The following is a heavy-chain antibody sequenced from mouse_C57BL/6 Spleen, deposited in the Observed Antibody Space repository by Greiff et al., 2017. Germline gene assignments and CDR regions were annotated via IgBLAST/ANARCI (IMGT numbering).Heavy chain of an antibody. CDR1: GYAFSSSW. D-gene: IGHD2-1*01. CDR2: IYPGDGDT. V-gene: IGHV1-82*01. Sequence: QVQLQQSGPELVKPGASVKISCKASGYAFSSSWMNWVKQRPGKGLEWIGRIYPGDGDTNYNGKFKGKATLTADKSSSTAYMQLSSLTSEDSAVYFCARWGLWYYGKRTDYYAMDYWGQGTSVTVSS. J-gene: IGHJ4*01. CDR3: ARWGLWYYGKRTDYYAMDY.